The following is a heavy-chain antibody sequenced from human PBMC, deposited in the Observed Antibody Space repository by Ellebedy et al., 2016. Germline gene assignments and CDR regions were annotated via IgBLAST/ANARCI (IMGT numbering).Heavy chain of an antibody. CDR3: AGGITGSTDY. J-gene: IGHJ4*02. Sequence: SETLSLTCTVSGDSISNYYWSWIRQPPGKGLEWLGNIYYIGSTKYNPSLKSRVAISIDASKKQFSLRLSSVTAEDTAVYYCAGGITGSTDYWGQGTLVTVSS. CDR1: GDSISNYY. D-gene: IGHD1-7*01. V-gene: IGHV4-59*01. CDR2: IYYIGST.